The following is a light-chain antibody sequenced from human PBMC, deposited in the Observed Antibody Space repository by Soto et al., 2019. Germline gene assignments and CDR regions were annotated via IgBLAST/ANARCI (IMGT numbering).Light chain of an antibody. J-gene: IGKJ1*01. CDR1: QSINSW. CDR2: AAS. Sequence: IQISHSPSTLSASVGDRVTITCRASQSINSWLAWYQQKPGKAPNVLIYAASTLQSGVPTRFSGSGSGTDFTLTISSLQPEDFATYYCQQSYSVPRTFGLGTKVDI. V-gene: IGKV1-39*01. CDR3: QQSYSVPRT.